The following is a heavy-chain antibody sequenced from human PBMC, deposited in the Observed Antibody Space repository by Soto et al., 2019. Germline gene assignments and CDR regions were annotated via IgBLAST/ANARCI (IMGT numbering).Heavy chain of an antibody. Sequence: GGSLRLSCAASGFTFSSYGMHWVRQAPGKGLEWVAVIWYDGSNKYYADSVKGRFTISRDNSKNALYLQMNSLRAEDTAVYYCARGIVVVPAAIDYWGQGTLVTAPQ. CDR3: ARGIVVVPAAIDY. J-gene: IGHJ4*02. CDR2: IWYDGSNK. D-gene: IGHD2-2*01. CDR1: GFTFSSYG. V-gene: IGHV3-33*01.